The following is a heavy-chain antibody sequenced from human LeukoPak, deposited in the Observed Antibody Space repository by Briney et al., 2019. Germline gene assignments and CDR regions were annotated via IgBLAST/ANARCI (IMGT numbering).Heavy chain of an antibody. CDR3: ARDESD. CDR1: GYTFTKNA. CDR2: IDTGKRNT. Sequence: ASMKVSCKTSGYTFTKNASHWVRQAPGQGLEWLRWIDTGKRNTRYSQKLQDRVTLTRDTSATTAYMELSSLRSEDTAVYYCARDESDWGQGTLVTVSS. V-gene: IGHV1-3*04. J-gene: IGHJ4*02.